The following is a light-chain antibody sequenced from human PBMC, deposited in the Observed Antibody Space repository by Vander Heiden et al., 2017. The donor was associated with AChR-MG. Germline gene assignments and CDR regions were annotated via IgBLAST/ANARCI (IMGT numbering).Light chain of an antibody. CDR1: NSTVGSNP. Sequence: QPVLTQPPSASGTPGQRVTIPCSGSNSTVGSNPVTWYQQLPGAAPKLLIHSNDQWPSGVPDRFSGSKSGTSASLAISGLQSEDEADYYCAAWDDTVRGPVFGGGTKLTVL. V-gene: IGLV1-44*01. J-gene: IGLJ3*02. CDR3: AAWDDTVRGPV. CDR2: SND.